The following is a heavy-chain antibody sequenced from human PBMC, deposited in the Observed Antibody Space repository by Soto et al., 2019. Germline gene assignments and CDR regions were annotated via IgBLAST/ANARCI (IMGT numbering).Heavy chain of an antibody. CDR3: DSAVTTSLYAFDI. Sequence: QLQLQESGPGLVKPSETLSLTCTVSGGSISSSSYYWGWIRQPPGKGLEWIGSIYYSGSTYYNPSLKSRVTISVDTSKNQFSLKLSSVTAADTAVYYCDSAVTTSLYAFDIWGQGTMVTVSS. CDR2: IYYSGST. D-gene: IGHD4-17*01. V-gene: IGHV4-39*01. J-gene: IGHJ3*02. CDR1: GGSISSSSYY.